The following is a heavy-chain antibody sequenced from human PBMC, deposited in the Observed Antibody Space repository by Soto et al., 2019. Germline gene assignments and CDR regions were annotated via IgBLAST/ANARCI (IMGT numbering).Heavy chain of an antibody. CDR2: IYSGGST. CDR1: GFTVSSNY. D-gene: IGHD3-10*01. V-gene: IGHV3-66*01. Sequence: GGSLRLSCAASGFTVSSNYMSWVRQAPGKGLEWVSVIYSGGSTYYADSVKGRFTISRDNSKNTLYLQMNSLRAEDTAVYYCASAYGSGSYLNWFDPWGQGTLVTVSS. J-gene: IGHJ5*02. CDR3: ASAYGSGSYLNWFDP.